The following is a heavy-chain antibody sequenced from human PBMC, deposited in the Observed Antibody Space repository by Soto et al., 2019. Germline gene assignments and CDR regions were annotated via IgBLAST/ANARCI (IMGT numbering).Heavy chain of an antibody. CDR2: ISAGGGNT. CDR1: GFTFSSYA. D-gene: IGHD6-13*01. V-gene: IGHV3-23*01. Sequence: EVQLLESGGGLVQPGGSLRLSCVVPGFTFSSYAMNWVRQAPGKGLEWVSTISAGGGNTNYSDSVKGRFTISRDKSKNTLYQQMNSLRDEETAVYYCAKGGSWYPRFDDWGQGTLVTVSS. J-gene: IGHJ4*02. CDR3: AKGGSWYPRFDD.